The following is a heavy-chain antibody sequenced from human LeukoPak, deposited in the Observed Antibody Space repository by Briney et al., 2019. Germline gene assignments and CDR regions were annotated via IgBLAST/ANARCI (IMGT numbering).Heavy chain of an antibody. J-gene: IGHJ4*02. D-gene: IGHD3-10*01. CDR3: ARSSITMVRGVVDFDY. V-gene: IGHV4-39*07. Sequence: ASETLSLTCTVSGGSISSSSYYWGWIRQPPGKGLEWIGSIYYSGSTYYNPSLKSRVTISVDTSKNQFSLKLSSVTAADTAVYYCARSSITMVRGVVDFDYWGQGTLVTVSS. CDR2: IYYSGST. CDR1: GGSISSSSYY.